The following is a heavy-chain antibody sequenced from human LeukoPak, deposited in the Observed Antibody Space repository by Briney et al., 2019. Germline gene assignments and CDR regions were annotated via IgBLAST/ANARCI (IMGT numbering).Heavy chain of an antibody. CDR1: GGSFSGYY. J-gene: IGHJ4*02. V-gene: IGHV4-34*01. Sequence: SETLSLTCAVYGGSFSGYYWSWIRQPPGKGLEGIGEINHSGSTNYNPYLKSRVTISVDTSKNQFSLKLSSVTAADTAVYYCARDENRLIDYWGQGTLVTVSS. CDR3: ARDENRLIDY. CDR2: INHSGST. D-gene: IGHD1-14*01.